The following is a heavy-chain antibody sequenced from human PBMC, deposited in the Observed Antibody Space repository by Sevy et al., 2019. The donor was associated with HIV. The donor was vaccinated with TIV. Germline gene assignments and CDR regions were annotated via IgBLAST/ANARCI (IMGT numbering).Heavy chain of an antibody. J-gene: IGHJ3*02. CDR1: GYTFTGYY. D-gene: IGHD3-10*01. Sequence: ASVKVSCKASGYTFTGYYMHWVRQVPGQGLEWMGWINPNSGGTNYAQKFQGRVTMTRDTSISTAYMELSRLRSDDTAVYYCARDRGDADAFDIWGQGTMVTVSS. CDR2: INPNSGGT. CDR3: ARDRGDADAFDI. V-gene: IGHV1-2*02.